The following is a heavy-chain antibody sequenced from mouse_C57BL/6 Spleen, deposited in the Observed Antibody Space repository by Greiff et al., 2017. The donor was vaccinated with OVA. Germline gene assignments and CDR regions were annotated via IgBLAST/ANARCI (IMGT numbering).Heavy chain of an antibody. J-gene: IGHJ2*01. Sequence: EVQGVESGGGLVQPGGSMKLSCVASGFTFSNYWMNWVRQSPEKGLEWVAQIRLKSDNYATHYAESVKGRFTISRDDSKSSAYLQMNNLRAEDTGIYYCTDLPLGYWGQGTTLTVSS. CDR3: TDLPLGY. V-gene: IGHV6-3*01. CDR2: IRLKSDNYAT. CDR1: GFTFSNYW. D-gene: IGHD2-1*01.